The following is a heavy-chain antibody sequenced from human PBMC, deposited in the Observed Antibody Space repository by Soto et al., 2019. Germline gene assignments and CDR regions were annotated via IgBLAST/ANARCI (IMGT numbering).Heavy chain of an antibody. D-gene: IGHD4-17*01. CDR3: ARHWVTTGYYYGMDV. Sequence: GESLKISCKGSGYSFTSYWIGWVRQMPGKGLEWMGIIYPGDSDTRYSPSFQGQVTISADKSISTAYLQWSSLKASDTAMYYCARHWVTTGYYYGMDVWGQGTTVTVS. V-gene: IGHV5-51*01. J-gene: IGHJ6*02. CDR2: IYPGDSDT. CDR1: GYSFTSYW.